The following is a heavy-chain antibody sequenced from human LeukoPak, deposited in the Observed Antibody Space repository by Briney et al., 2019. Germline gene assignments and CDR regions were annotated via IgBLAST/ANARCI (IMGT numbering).Heavy chain of an antibody. J-gene: IGHJ5*02. CDR3: AKDGYDFWSGKNWFDP. D-gene: IGHD3-3*01. V-gene: IGHV3-23*01. Sequence: PGGSLRLSCAASGFTFSSYAMSWVRQAPGKGLEWVSAISGSGGSTYYADSVKGRFTISRDNSKNTLYLQMNSLRAEDTAVYYCAKDGYDFWSGKNWFDPWGQGTLVTVSS. CDR2: ISGSGGST. CDR1: GFTFSSYA.